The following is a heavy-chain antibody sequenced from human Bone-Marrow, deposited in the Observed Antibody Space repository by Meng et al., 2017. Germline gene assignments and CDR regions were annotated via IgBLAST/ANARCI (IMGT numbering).Heavy chain of an antibody. D-gene: IGHD6-19*01. Sequence: QVQLQGSAPELVWPSETLSLACTVAGGSVSSGSYYWSWIRQPPGKGLEWIGYIYYSGSTNYNPSLKSRVTISVDTSKNQFSLKLSSVTAADTAVYYCARAPTSGQWLARKFDYWGQGTLVTVSS. J-gene: IGHJ4*02. V-gene: IGHV4-61*01. CDR1: GGSVSSGSYY. CDR3: ARAPTSGQWLARKFDY. CDR2: IYYSGST.